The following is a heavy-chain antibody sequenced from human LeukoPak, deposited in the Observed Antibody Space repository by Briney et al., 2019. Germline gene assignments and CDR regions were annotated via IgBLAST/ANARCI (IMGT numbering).Heavy chain of an antibody. CDR3: ARDLSSGSQRTSYYYGMDV. CDR2: ISPTSRYI. J-gene: IGHJ6*02. Sequence: GGSLRLSCAASGFAFSSYTMNWVRQAPGKGLEWVSSISPTSRYIYSEDSIKGRFTISRDNAKNSLFLQINSLRAEDTAVYYCARDLSSGSQRTSYYYGMDVWGQGTTVTVSS. D-gene: IGHD3-22*01. CDR1: GFAFSSYT. V-gene: IGHV3-21*04.